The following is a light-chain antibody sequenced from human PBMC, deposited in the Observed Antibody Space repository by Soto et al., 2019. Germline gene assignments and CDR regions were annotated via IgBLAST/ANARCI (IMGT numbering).Light chain of an antibody. CDR3: SSYTSSSTRV. Sequence: QSALTQPASVCGSPGESITISCTGTSSDVGGYNYVSWYQQHPGKAPKLMIYEVSNRPSGVSNRFSGSKSGNTASLTISGLQAEDEADYYCSSYTSSSTRVFGTGTKVTAL. J-gene: IGLJ1*01. V-gene: IGLV2-14*01. CDR1: SSDVGGYNY. CDR2: EVS.